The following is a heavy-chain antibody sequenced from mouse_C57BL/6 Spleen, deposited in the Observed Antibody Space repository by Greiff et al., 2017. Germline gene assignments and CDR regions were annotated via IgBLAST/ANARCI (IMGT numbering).Heavy chain of an antibody. J-gene: IGHJ4*01. CDR2: INYDGSST. Sequence: EVKVVESEGGLVQPGSSMKLSCTASGFTFSDYYMAWVRQVPEKGLEWVANINYDGSSTYYLDSLKSRFIISRDNAKNILYLQMSSLKSEDTATYYCARVGSNYGSAMDYGGQGTSVTVSS. V-gene: IGHV5-16*01. D-gene: IGHD2-5*01. CDR1: GFTFSDYY. CDR3: ARVGSNYGSAMDY.